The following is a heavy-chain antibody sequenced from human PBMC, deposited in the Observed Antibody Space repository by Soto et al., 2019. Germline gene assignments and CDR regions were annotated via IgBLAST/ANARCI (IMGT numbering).Heavy chain of an antibody. CDR1: GVPITSRTYS. D-gene: IGHD6-19*01. Sequence: TLSLTCAVSGVPITSRTYSWGWIRQPPGKTLEWIGTIYYHGNTYSNPSLKSRVTISVDTSNNQLSLKLRSVTAADTAVYYCARHDGFSSGWIFDYWGHGTLVTVS. CDR2: IYYHGNT. J-gene: IGHJ4*01. V-gene: IGHV4-39*01. CDR3: ARHDGFSSGWIFDY.